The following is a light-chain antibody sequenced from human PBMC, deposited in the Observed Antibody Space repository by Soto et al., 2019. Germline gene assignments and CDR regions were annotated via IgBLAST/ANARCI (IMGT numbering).Light chain of an antibody. CDR3: QQYGNSRGT. J-gene: IGKJ1*01. CDR1: QSVSTSY. Sequence: DIVFTQSPVTLSLSPGDRATLSFRASQSVSTSYLAWYQQKPGQAPRLLIYGASSRATGIPDRFSGSGSGTDFTLTISGLEPEDFAVYYCQQYGNSRGTFGQGTKVDIK. V-gene: IGKV3-20*01. CDR2: GAS.